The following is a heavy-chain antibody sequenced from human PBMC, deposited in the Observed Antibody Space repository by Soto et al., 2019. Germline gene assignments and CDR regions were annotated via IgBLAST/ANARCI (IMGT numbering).Heavy chain of an antibody. CDR1: GFTFSSYG. V-gene: IGHV3-74*01. CDR3: ARDSLESSGYYFDY. D-gene: IGHD3-22*01. CDR2: INSDGSST. Sequence: LRLSCAASGFTFSSYGMHWVRQAPGKGLVWVSRINSDGSSTNYADSVKGRFTISRDNAKNTLYLEMNSLRAEDTAVYYCARDSLESSGYYFDYWGQGALVTVSS. J-gene: IGHJ4*02.